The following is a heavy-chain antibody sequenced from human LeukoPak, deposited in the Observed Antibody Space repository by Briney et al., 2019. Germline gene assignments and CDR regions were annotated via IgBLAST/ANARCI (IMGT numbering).Heavy chain of an antibody. J-gene: IGHJ6*02. CDR1: GFTLTDY. CDR2: IKPNSGDT. D-gene: IGHD1-1*01. CDR3: AREKLERRGSYYYYYYGMDV. V-gene: IGHV1-2*02. Sequence: AASVKVSCKASGFTLTDYIHWVRQDARQGLQGMGWIKPNSGDTDYAQKFQGRVGMTRDTSISTDYMELSSLRSEDTAVYYCAREKLERRGSYYYYYYGMDVWGQGTTVTVSS.